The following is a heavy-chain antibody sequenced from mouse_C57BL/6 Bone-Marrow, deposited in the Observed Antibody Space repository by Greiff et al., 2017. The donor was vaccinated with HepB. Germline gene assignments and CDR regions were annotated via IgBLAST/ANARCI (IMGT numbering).Heavy chain of an antibody. Sequence: QVQLQQSGPELVKPGASVKISCKASGYAFSSSWMNWVKQRPGKGLEWIGRIYPGDGDTNYNGKFKGKATLTADKSSSTAYMQLSSLTSEDSAVYFCARDFYYSNYRYYAMDYWGQGTSVTVSS. D-gene: IGHD2-5*01. CDR1: GYAFSSSW. CDR2: IYPGDGDT. V-gene: IGHV1-82*01. CDR3: ARDFYYSNYRYYAMDY. J-gene: IGHJ4*01.